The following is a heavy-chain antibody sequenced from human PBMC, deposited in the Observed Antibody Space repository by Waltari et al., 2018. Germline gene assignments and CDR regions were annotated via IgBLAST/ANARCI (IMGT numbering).Heavy chain of an antibody. CDR3: ANRGVGNYFKYFRL. CDR2: IYSIGAV. V-gene: IGHV4-61*02. D-gene: IGHD1-7*01. Sequence: QVQLQESGPGLVKPTHTLSLPCNVSGDPISDDASRWPYWTWIRPSAGKGREWIGHIYSIGAVDYNPSLRSRVTISLDTPKSHFTLKLTSVTAADTAVYYCANRGVGNYFKYFRLWSPGTLVTVSS. J-gene: IGHJ1*01. CDR1: GDPISDDASRWPY.